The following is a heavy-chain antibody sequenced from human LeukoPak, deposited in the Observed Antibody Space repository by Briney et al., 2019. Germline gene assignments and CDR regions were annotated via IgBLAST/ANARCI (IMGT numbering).Heavy chain of an antibody. J-gene: IGHJ6*02. D-gene: IGHD2-2*01. CDR1: GYTFTSYD. CDR2: MNPNSGNT. CDR3: ARAHYPYCSSTSCTYGMDV. Sequence: GASVKVSCKASGYTFTSYDINWVRQATGQGLEWMGWMNPNSGNTGYAQKFQGRVTMTRNTSISTAYMELSSLRSEDTAVYYCARAHYPYCSSTSCTYGMDVWGQGTTVTVSS. V-gene: IGHV1-8*01.